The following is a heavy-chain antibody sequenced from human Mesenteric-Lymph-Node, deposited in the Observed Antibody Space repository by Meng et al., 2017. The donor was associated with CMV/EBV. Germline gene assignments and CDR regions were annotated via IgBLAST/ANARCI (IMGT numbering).Heavy chain of an antibody. J-gene: IGHJ4*02. CDR1: GFTFSSYA. Sequence: GESLKISCAASGFTFSSYAMHWVRQAPGKGLEWVAVISYDGSNKYYADSVKGRFTISRDNSKNTLYLQMNSLRAEDTAVYYCSRGHYWGQGTLVTVSP. V-gene: IGHV3-30-3*01. CDR2: ISYDGSNK. CDR3: SRGHY.